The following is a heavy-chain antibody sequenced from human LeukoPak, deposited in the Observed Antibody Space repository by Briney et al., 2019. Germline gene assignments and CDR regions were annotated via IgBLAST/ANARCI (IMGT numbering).Heavy chain of an antibody. Sequence: SEALSLTCTVSGGSISSSSYYWGWIRQPPGKGLEWIGSIYYSGSTYYNPSLKSRVTISVDTSKNQFSLKLSSVTAADTAVYYCARPGLVGAFDIWGQGTMVTVS. V-gene: IGHV4-39*01. CDR2: IYYSGST. D-gene: IGHD6-6*01. CDR1: GGSISSSSYY. J-gene: IGHJ3*02. CDR3: ARPGLVGAFDI.